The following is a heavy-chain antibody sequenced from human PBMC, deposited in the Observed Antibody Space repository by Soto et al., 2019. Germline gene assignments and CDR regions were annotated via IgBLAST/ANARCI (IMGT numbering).Heavy chain of an antibody. D-gene: IGHD3-3*01. V-gene: IGHV3-11*01. CDR2: ISSSGSTI. Sequence: GGSLRLSCAASGFTFSDYYMSWIRQAPGKGLEWVSYISSSGSTIYYADSVKGRFTISRDNAKNSLYLQMNSLRAEDTAVYYCARGFWSGYYPDAFDIWGQGTMVTVSS. CDR3: ARGFWSGYYPDAFDI. CDR1: GFTFSDYY. J-gene: IGHJ3*02.